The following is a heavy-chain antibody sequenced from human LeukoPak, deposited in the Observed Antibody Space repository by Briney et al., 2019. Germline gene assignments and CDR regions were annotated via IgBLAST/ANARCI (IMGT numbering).Heavy chain of an antibody. Sequence: GRSLRLSCAASGFTFSSYAMHWVRQAPGRGLEWVAVISYDGSNKYYADSVKGRFTISRDNSKNTLYLQMNSLRAEDTAAYYCARAAGWLRTGGYYFDYWGQGTLVTVSS. J-gene: IGHJ4*02. D-gene: IGHD1-14*01. CDR2: ISYDGSNK. CDR3: ARAAGWLRTGGYYFDY. V-gene: IGHV3-30-3*01. CDR1: GFTFSSYA.